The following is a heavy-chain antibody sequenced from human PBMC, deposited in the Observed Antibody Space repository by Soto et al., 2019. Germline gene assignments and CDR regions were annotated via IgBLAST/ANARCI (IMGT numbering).Heavy chain of an antibody. CDR2: ISSSGSTI. V-gene: IGHV3-11*01. CDR1: GFTFSDYY. Sequence: GGSLRLSCAASGFTFSDYYMSWIRQAPGKGLEWVSYISSSGSTIYYADSVKGRFTISRDNAKNSLYLQMNSLRAEDTAVYYCARCSGVITPSYYYYNYMDVWGKGTTVTVSS. D-gene: IGHD2-15*01. J-gene: IGHJ6*03. CDR3: ARCSGVITPSYYYYNYMDV.